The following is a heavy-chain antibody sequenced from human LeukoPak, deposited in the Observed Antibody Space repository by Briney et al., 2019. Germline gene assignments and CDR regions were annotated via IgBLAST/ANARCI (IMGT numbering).Heavy chain of an antibody. CDR2: IYHSGST. V-gene: IGHV4-30-2*01. J-gene: IGHJ4*02. D-gene: IGHD3-9*01. CDR3: AASKGYDILTGYSDGLLYD. Sequence: SDTLSLTCAVSGGSISSGGYSWSWIRQPPGKGLEWIGYIYHSGSTYYNPSLKSRVTISVDRSKNQFSLKLSSVTAADTAVYYCAASKGYDILTGYSDGLLYDWGQGTLVTVSS. CDR1: GGSISSGGYS.